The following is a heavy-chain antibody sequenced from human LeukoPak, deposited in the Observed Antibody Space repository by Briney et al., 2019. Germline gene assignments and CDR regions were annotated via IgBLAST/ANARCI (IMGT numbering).Heavy chain of an antibody. D-gene: IGHD3-16*01. Sequence: ASVKASCKASGNSISNYAVSWVRQAPGQGFEWMGGIIPIFGTADYAQKFQGRVTITADQSTSTTYMALSSLKSEDTATYYCTTRACHAGGCSSSFYYYYGLHFWGQGTTVSVSS. CDR3: TTRACHAGGCSSSFYYYYGLHF. J-gene: IGHJ6*02. CDR2: IIPIFGTA. CDR1: GNSISNYA. V-gene: IGHV1-69*13.